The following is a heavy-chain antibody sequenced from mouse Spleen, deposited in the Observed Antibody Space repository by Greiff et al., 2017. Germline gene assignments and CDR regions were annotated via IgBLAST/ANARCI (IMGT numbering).Heavy chain of an antibody. J-gene: IGHJ4*01. Sequence: QVQLKQPGAELVKPGASVKMSCKASGYTFTSYWITWVKQRPGQGLEWIGDIYPGSGSTNYNEKFKSKATLTVDTSSSTAYMQLSSLTSEDSAVYYCARGYGRDYAMDYWGQGTSVTVSS. CDR1: GYTFTSYW. CDR2: IYPGSGST. D-gene: IGHD1-1*01. V-gene: IGHV1-55*01. CDR3: ARGYGRDYAMDY.